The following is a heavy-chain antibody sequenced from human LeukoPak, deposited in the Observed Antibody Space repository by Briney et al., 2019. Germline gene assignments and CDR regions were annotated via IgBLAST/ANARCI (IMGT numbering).Heavy chain of an antibody. D-gene: IGHD3-10*01. CDR1: GYTFTSYA. CDR2: INTNTGNP. J-gene: IGHJ4*02. Sequence: GASVKVSCKASGYTFTSYAMNWVRQAPGQGLEWMGWINTNTGNPTYAQGFTGRFVFSLDTSVNTAYLQISSLKAEDTAVYYCARGGIAVRDQQLLYYWGQGTLVTVSS. V-gene: IGHV7-4-1*02. CDR3: ARGGIAVRDQQLLYY.